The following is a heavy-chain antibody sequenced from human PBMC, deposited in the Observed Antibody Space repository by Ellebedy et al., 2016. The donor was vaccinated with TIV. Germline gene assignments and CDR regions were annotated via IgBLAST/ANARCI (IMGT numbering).Heavy chain of an antibody. V-gene: IGHV4-59*12. J-gene: IGHJ5*02. CDR2: IYYSGST. CDR3: ARDGNDFSLTGWFDP. D-gene: IGHD1-26*01. CDR1: GGSISSYY. Sequence: SETLSLXXTVSGGSISSYYWSWIRQPPGKGLEWIGYIYYSGSTNYNPSLKSRVTISVDTSKNQFSLKLSSVTAADTAVYYCARDGNDFSLTGWFDPWGQGTLVTVSS.